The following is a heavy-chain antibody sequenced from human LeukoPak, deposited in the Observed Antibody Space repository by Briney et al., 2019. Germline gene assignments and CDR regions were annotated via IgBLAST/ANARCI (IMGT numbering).Heavy chain of an antibody. CDR2: IYYSGIT. D-gene: IGHD3-22*01. Sequence: SETLSLTCTVSGGSISSSGYYWGWIRQSPGEGLEWIGNIYYSGITYYNPSLKSRVTISVDTSKNQFSLKLSSVTAADTAVYYCAKVGAMILQHYFDYWGQGTLVTVSS. V-gene: IGHV4-39*01. CDR1: GGSISSSGYY. CDR3: AKVGAMILQHYFDY. J-gene: IGHJ4*02.